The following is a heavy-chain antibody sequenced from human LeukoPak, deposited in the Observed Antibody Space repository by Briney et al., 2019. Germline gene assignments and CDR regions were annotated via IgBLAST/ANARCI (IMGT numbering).Heavy chain of an antibody. CDR2: ISSNGGST. J-gene: IGHJ4*02. V-gene: IGHV3-64*01. Sequence: GGSLRLSCAASGFTFSNYAMHWVRQAPGKGLEYVSAISSNGGSTYYANSVKGRFTISTDNSKNTLYLQMGSLRAEDMAVYYCAREGEVPAAFDYWGQGTLVTVSS. CDR3: AREGEVPAAFDY. CDR1: GFTFSNYA. D-gene: IGHD2-2*01.